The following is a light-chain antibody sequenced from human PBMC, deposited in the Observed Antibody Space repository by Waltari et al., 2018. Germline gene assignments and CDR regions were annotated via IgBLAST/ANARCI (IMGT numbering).Light chain of an antibody. Sequence: DIQMTQSPSSLSASVGDRVTIPCRARPGISNYLAWYQQTPGKVPKLLIYAASTLQSGVPSRFRGSGSGTDFTLTISSLQAEDVAVYYCQQYCSSPLTFGGGTKVEIK. J-gene: IGKJ4*01. CDR1: PGISNY. CDR2: AAS. CDR3: QQYCSSPLT. V-gene: IGKV1-27*01.